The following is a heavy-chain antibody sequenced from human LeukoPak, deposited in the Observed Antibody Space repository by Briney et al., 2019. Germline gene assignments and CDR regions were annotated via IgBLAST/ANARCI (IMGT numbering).Heavy chain of an antibody. Sequence: SQTLSLTCTVSGGSISSGGYYWSWIRQHPGKGLEWIGYIYYSGSTYYNPSLESRVTISVDTSKNQFSLKLSSVTAADTAVYYCARESDYGDYMLGTSDAFDIWGQGTMVTVSS. CDR2: IYYSGST. J-gene: IGHJ3*02. CDR3: ARESDYGDYMLGTSDAFDI. CDR1: GGSISSGGYY. D-gene: IGHD4-17*01. V-gene: IGHV4-31*03.